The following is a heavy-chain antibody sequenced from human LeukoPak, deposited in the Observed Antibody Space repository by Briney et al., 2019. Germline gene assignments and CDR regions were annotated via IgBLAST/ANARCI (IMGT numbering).Heavy chain of an antibody. D-gene: IGHD3-16*01. Sequence: ASVRVSCKASGYTFATYGITWVRRAPGHGLEWMGWIIAYNGNTNYEQKFQGRVTMTTDTSTNTAYMELRRLRSDDTAVYYCARKTPRAFGYRGERGIVSVSSGSASAPTFFAF. J-gene: IGHJ3*01. CDR3: ARKTPRAFGYRGERGIVSVSSGSASAPTFFAF. V-gene: IGHV1-18*01. CDR1: GYTFATYG. CDR2: IIAYNGNT.